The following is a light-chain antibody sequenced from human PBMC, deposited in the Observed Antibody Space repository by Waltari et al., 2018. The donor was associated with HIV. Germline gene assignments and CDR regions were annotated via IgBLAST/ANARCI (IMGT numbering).Light chain of an antibody. CDR2: RNN. Sequence: QAGLTQPPSVSTDLRQTATLTCTGNNRNVGYQGAVWLKQCQGHPPKPLSSRNNDRPSGVSECFSASRSRNTASLTIARLQPEDEADYDCAAGDSSLNNWVFGGGTKLTVL. J-gene: IGLJ3*02. CDR1: NRNVGYQG. V-gene: IGLV10-54*04. CDR3: AAGDSSLNNWV.